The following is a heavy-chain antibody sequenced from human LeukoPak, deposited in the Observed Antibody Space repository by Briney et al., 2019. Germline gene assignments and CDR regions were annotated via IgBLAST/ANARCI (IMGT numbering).Heavy chain of an antibody. CDR3: AKASYGSGSYSSDAFDI. Sequence: GGSLRLSCAVSGFSVSSNYLTWVRQAPGKGLEWVSTLYSGSKIFYAESLKGRVTISRDNANNTLFLQINSLRAEDTAVYYCAKASYGSGSYSSDAFDIWGQGTMVTVSS. V-gene: IGHV3-53*01. J-gene: IGHJ3*02. CDR1: GFSVSSNY. CDR2: LYSGSKI. D-gene: IGHD3-10*01.